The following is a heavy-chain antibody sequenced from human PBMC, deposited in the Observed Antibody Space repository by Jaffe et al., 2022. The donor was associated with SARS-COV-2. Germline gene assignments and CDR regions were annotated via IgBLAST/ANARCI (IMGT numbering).Heavy chain of an antibody. V-gene: IGHV1-3*01. Sequence: QVQLVQSGAEVKKPGASVKVSCKASGYSLSSYALHWVRQAPGQRPEWMGWITAGNGDRKYSQKFQGRVTITRDTSASTAYMELSSLRSEDTAVYYCARNDYTGNGFDYWGQGTLVTVSS. CDR1: GYSLSSYA. D-gene: IGHD4-4*01. CDR2: ITAGNGDR. J-gene: IGHJ4*02. CDR3: ARNDYTGNGFDY.